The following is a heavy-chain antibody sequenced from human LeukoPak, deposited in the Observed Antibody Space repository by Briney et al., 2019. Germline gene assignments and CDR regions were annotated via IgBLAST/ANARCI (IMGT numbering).Heavy chain of an antibody. J-gene: IGHJ4*02. Sequence: RGESLKISCKGSGYSFTNSWIGWVRQMPGKGLEWMGIIFPGDSDARYSPSFQSQVTISAHKSISTAYLQWSSLKASDTAMYYCARLSPTTVTTQIVYQYYFDYWGQGTLVTVSS. CDR1: GYSFTNSW. D-gene: IGHD4-17*01. CDR3: ARLSPTTVTTQIVYQYYFDY. CDR2: IFPGDSDA. V-gene: IGHV5-51*01.